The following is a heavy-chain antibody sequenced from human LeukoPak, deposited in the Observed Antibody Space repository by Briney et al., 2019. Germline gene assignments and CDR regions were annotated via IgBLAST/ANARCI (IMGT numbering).Heavy chain of an antibody. CDR2: IYTSGST. Sequence: SETLSLTCTVSGGSISSYYWSWIRQPAGKGLEWIGRIYTSGSTNYNPSLKSRVTMSVDTSKNQFSLKLSSVTAADTAVYYCARMGRDDGNSGDYYYYMDVWGKGTTVTVSS. V-gene: IGHV4-4*07. J-gene: IGHJ6*03. CDR1: GGSISSYY. D-gene: IGHD4-23*01. CDR3: ARMGRDDGNSGDYYYYMDV.